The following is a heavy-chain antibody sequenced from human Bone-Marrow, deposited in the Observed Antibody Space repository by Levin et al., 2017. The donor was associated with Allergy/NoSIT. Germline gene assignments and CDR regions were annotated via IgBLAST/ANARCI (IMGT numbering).Heavy chain of an antibody. Sequence: ASETLSLTCTVSGASISSYYWSWIRQPPGKGLEWIGYIYYSGSTNYNPSLKSRVTISVDTSKNQFSLKVSSVTAADTAVYYCARERDYYDSSGYTDWGQGTLVTVSS. D-gene: IGHD3-22*01. CDR2: IYYSGST. V-gene: IGHV4-59*01. J-gene: IGHJ4*02. CDR1: GASISSYY. CDR3: ARERDYYDSSGYTD.